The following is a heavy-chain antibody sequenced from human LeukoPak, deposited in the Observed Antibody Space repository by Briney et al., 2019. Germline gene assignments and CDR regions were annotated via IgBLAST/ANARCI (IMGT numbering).Heavy chain of an antibody. CDR2: IYYSGST. CDR1: GGSISSYY. Sequence: SETLSLTCTVSGGSISSYYWSWIRQPPGKGLEWIGYIYYSGSTNYNPSLKSRVTISVDKSKNQFSLKLSSATAADTAVYYCAREVFSTTRYAFDIWGQGTMVTVSS. J-gene: IGHJ3*02. CDR3: AREVFSTTRYAFDI. V-gene: IGHV4-59*12. D-gene: IGHD2-2*01.